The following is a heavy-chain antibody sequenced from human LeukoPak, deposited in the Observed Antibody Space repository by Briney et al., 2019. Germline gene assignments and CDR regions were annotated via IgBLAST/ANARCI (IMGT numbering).Heavy chain of an antibody. V-gene: IGHV3-21*04. J-gene: IGHJ4*02. Sequence: GGSLRLSCAASGFTFSSYWMSWVRQAPGKGLEWISSISSSSSYIYYADSVKGRFTISRDNAKNSLYLQMNSLRAEDTAVYYCARGGVGACDYWGQGTLVTVSS. CDR3: ARGGVGACDY. CDR1: GFTFSSYW. CDR2: ISSSSSYI. D-gene: IGHD1-26*01.